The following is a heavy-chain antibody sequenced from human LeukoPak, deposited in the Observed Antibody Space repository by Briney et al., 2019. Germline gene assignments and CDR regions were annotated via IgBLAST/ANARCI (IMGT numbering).Heavy chain of an antibody. D-gene: IGHD2/OR15-2a*01. Sequence: SETLSLTCAVSGYSISSGYYWGWIRQPPGKGLEWIGSMYHSGNTYYNPSLKSRVTISVDTSKNQFPLNLSSVTAADTAVYYCARVNIHYYYMDVWGKGTTVTVSS. CDR2: MYHSGNT. J-gene: IGHJ6*03. CDR1: GYSISSGYY. V-gene: IGHV4-38-2*01. CDR3: ARVNIHYYYMDV.